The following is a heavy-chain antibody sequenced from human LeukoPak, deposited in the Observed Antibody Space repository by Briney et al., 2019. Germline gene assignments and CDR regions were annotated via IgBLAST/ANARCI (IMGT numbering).Heavy chain of an antibody. D-gene: IGHD6-13*01. CDR2: INHSGST. Sequence: SETLSLTCAVYGGSFSGYYWSWIRQPPGKGLEWIGEINHSGSTNYNPSLKSRVTISVDTSKNQFSLKLSSVTAADTAVYYCARCHSSSWYSYYYYGMDVWGQGTTVTVSS. V-gene: IGHV4-34*01. CDR1: GGSFSGYY. CDR3: ARCHSSSWYSYYYYGMDV. J-gene: IGHJ6*02.